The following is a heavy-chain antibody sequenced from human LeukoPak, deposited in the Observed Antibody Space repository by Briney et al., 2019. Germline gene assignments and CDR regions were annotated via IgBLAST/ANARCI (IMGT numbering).Heavy chain of an antibody. V-gene: IGHV3-23*01. J-gene: IGHJ4*02. CDR2: ISGSGGST. D-gene: IGHD1-26*01. CDR3: AKDRIVGATARLFDY. Sequence: GASLRLSCAASGFTFSSYAMSWVRQAPGKGLGWVSVISGSGGSTYYADSVKGRFTISRDNSKNTLYLQMNSLRAEDTAVYYCAKDRIVGATARLFDYWGQGTLVTVSS. CDR1: GFTFSSYA.